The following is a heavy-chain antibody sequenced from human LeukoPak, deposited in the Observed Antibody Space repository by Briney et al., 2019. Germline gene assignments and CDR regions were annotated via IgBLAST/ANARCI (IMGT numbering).Heavy chain of an antibody. Sequence: GGSLRLSCAASGFTFSSYNMNWVRQAPGKGLEWVSSISSSSIYIYYPDSVKGRFTISRDNAKNSLYLQMNSLRAEDSAVYYCAKDTTTHTVTTHYFDYWGQGSLVTVSS. V-gene: IGHV3-21*04. CDR2: ISSSSIYI. J-gene: IGHJ4*02. CDR1: GFTFSSYN. CDR3: AKDTTTHTVTTHYFDY. D-gene: IGHD4-17*01.